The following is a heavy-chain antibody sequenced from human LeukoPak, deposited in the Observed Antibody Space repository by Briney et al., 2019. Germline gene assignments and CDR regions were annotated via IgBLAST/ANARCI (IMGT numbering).Heavy chain of an antibody. CDR1: GYSFTDYY. V-gene: IGHV1-2*02. CDR2: INPNNSGT. Sequence: ASVKVSCKTSGYSFTDYYLHWVRQAPGQGLEWMGWINPNNSGTSSAQKFQGRVTMTRDTSITTVYMEVTWLTSDDTAIYYCARADRLHGGPYLIGPWGQGTLVTVSS. CDR3: ARADRLHGGPYLIGP. J-gene: IGHJ5*02. D-gene: IGHD2-21*01.